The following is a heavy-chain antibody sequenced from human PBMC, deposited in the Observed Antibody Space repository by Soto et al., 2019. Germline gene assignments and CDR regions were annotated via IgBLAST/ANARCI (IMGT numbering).Heavy chain of an antibody. CDR1: GFTFNTYA. D-gene: IGHD1-26*01. V-gene: IGHV3-30*10. J-gene: IGHJ4*01. CDR3: AGVEDEGGSYYD. Sequence: QVHLVESGGGVVHTGRSLRLSCAASGFTFNTYAMHWVRQAPGKGLEWVAVISYAGFNKYYTDSVKGRFTISRDNSKNTLYLQMNSLKPEDSAVYYCAGVEDEGGSYYDWGQGTLVTVSS. CDR2: ISYAGFNK.